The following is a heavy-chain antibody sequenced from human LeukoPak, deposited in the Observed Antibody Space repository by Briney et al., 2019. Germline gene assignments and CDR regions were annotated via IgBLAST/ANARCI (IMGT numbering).Heavy chain of an antibody. D-gene: IGHD1-26*01. V-gene: IGHV1-18*01. CDR2: ISAYNGNT. CDR3: ARDLGRSGSYENFDY. J-gene: IGHJ4*02. CDR1: GGTFSSYA. Sequence: GASVKVSCKASGGTFSSYAISWVRQAPGQGLEWMGWISAYNGNTNYAQKLQGRVTMTTDTSTSTAYMELRSLRSDDTAVYYCARDLGRSGSYENFDYWGQGTLVTVSS.